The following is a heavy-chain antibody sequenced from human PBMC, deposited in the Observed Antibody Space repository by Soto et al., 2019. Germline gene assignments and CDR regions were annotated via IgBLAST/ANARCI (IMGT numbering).Heavy chain of an antibody. CDR3: ARHPHYYHYDSSGPDAFDI. J-gene: IGHJ3*02. CDR1: GYSFTSYW. CDR2: IDPSDSYT. V-gene: IGHV5-10-1*01. Sequence: GESLKISCQGSGYSFTSYWISWVRQMPGKGLEWMGRIDPSDSYTNYSPSFQGHVTISADKSISTAYLQWSSLKASDTAMYYCARHPHYYHYDSSGPDAFDIWGQGTMVIGS. D-gene: IGHD3-22*01.